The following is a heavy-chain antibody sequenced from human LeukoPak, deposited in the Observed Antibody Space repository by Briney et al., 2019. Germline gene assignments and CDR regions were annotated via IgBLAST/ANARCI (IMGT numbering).Heavy chain of an antibody. CDR1: GYTFTSYY. CDR2: INTNTGNP. Sequence: ASVKVSCKASGYTFTSYYMHWVRQAPGQGLEWMGWINTNTGNPTYAQGFTGRFVFSLDTSVSTAYLQISSLKAEDTAVYYCAREQGYYDIFTGYQPHAFDIWGQGTMVTVSS. V-gene: IGHV7-4-1*02. D-gene: IGHD3-9*01. J-gene: IGHJ3*02. CDR3: AREQGYYDIFTGYQPHAFDI.